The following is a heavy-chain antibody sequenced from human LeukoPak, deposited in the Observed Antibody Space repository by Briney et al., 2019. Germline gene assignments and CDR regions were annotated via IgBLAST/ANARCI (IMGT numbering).Heavy chain of an antibody. CDR3: ARGRPRKYYHDSSGYRRYYYYGMDV. Sequence: SETLSLTCTVSGVSFSSTSYYWGWIRQPPGKGLEWIGSMYYNPSLKSRVTISVDTSKNQFSLKLSSVTAADTAVYYCARGRPRKYYHDSSGYRRYYYYGMDVWGQGTTVTISS. CDR2: MY. J-gene: IGHJ6*02. CDR1: GVSFSSTSYY. D-gene: IGHD3-22*01. V-gene: IGHV4-61*05.